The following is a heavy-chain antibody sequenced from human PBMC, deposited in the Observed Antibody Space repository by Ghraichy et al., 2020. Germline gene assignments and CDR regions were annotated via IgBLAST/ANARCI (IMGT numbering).Heavy chain of an antibody. CDR1: GFTFSSYA. J-gene: IGHJ4*02. Sequence: GGSLRLSCAASGFTFSSYAMSWVRQAPGKGLEWVSAISGSGGSTYYADSVKGRFTISRDNSKNTLYLQMNSLRAEDTAVYYCAKDSEYCSGGSCYSAGYFDYWGQGTLVTVSS. D-gene: IGHD2-15*01. V-gene: IGHV3-23*01. CDR2: ISGSGGST. CDR3: AKDSEYCSGGSCYSAGYFDY.